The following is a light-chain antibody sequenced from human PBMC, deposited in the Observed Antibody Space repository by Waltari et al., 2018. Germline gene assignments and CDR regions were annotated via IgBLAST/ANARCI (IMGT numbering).Light chain of an antibody. CDR2: DVS. Sequence: QSALTQPRSVSGSPGQSVTISCTGTSSDGGGYNFVSWYQQYPGKAPKLMIYDVSKRPSGVPDRFSGSKSGNTASLTISGLQAEDEADYYCCSHAGTYVVFGGGTKLTVL. CDR3: CSHAGTYVV. V-gene: IGLV2-11*01. CDR1: SSDGGGYNF. J-gene: IGLJ2*01.